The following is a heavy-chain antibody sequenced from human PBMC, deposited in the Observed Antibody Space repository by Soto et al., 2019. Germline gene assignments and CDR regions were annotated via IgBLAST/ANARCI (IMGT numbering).Heavy chain of an antibody. CDR2: IIPIFGTA. D-gene: IGHD3-22*01. V-gene: IGHV1-69*06. J-gene: IGHJ4*02. Sequence: VASVKVSCKASGGTFSSYAISWVRQAPGQGLEWMGGIIPIFGTANYAQKFQGRVTITADKSTSTAYMELSSLRSEDTAVYYCARDSSGYYYVGLAPFDYWGQGTLVTVSS. CDR3: ARDSSGYYYVGLAPFDY. CDR1: GGTFSSYA.